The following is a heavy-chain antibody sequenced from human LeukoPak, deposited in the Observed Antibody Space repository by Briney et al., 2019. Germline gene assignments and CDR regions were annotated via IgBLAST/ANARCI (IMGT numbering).Heavy chain of an antibody. Sequence: GGSLRLSCAASGFTFSSYWMHWVRQAPGKGLVWVSRINTDGSSTSYADSVKGRFTISRDNAKNTLYLQMNSLRAEDTAVYYCARVSTMVRGVIIDPYLDYWGQGTLVTVSS. V-gene: IGHV3-74*01. J-gene: IGHJ4*02. CDR1: GFTFSSYW. CDR3: ARVSTMVRGVIIDPYLDY. CDR2: INTDGSST. D-gene: IGHD3-10*01.